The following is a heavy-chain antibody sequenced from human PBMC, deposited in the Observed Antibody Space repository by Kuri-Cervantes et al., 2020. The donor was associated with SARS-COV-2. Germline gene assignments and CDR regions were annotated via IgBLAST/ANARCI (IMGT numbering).Heavy chain of an antibody. CDR3: ARGGLAVAGRVWFDP. D-gene: IGHD6-19*01. Sequence: ASVKVSCKASGYIFTEYYMRWVRQAPGQGLEWMGWINPNSGGTNYTQRFQGRVTMTRDTSISTAYMELSRLRSDDTAVYYCARGGLAVAGRVWFDPWGQGTLVTVSS. J-gene: IGHJ5*02. CDR2: INPNSGGT. V-gene: IGHV1-2*02. CDR1: GYIFTEYY.